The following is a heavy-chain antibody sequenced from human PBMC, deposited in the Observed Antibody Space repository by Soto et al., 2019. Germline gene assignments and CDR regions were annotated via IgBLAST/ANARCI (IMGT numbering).Heavy chain of an antibody. D-gene: IGHD3-22*01. Sequence: ASVKVSCKASGGTFSSYAISWVRQAPGKGLEWMGGFDPEDGETIYAQKFQGRVTMTEDTSTDTAYMELSSLRSEDTAVYYCATGDYDSSGYSPLPYWGQGTLVTVSS. V-gene: IGHV1-24*01. J-gene: IGHJ4*02. CDR1: GGTFSSYA. CDR2: FDPEDGET. CDR3: ATGDYDSSGYSPLPY.